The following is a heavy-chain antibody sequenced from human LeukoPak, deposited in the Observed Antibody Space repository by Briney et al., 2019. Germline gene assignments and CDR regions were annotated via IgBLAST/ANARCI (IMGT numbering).Heavy chain of an antibody. D-gene: IGHD6-13*01. CDR3: ARDRYSIDD. V-gene: IGHV1-69*05. CDR2: IIPIFGTA. J-gene: IGHJ4*02. CDR1: GGTFSSYA. Sequence: SVTVSCKASGGTFSSYAISWVRQAPGQGLEWMGGIIPIFGTANYAQKLQGRVTMTTDTSTSTAYMELRSLRSDDTAVYYCARDRYSIDDWGQGTLVTVSS.